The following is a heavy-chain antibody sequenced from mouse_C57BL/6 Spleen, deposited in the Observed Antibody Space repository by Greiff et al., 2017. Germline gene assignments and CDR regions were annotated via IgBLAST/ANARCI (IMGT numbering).Heavy chain of an antibody. V-gene: IGHV1-82*01. D-gene: IGHD2-2*01. CDR3: ARGGLRDFDY. Sequence: VQLVESGPELVKPGASVKISCKASGYAFSSSWMNWVKQRPGKGLEWIGRIYPGDGDTKYNGKFQGKATLTADKSSSTAYMQLSSLTSEDSAVYFCARGGLRDFDYWGQGTTLTVSS. J-gene: IGHJ2*01. CDR1: GYAFSSSW. CDR2: IYPGDGDT.